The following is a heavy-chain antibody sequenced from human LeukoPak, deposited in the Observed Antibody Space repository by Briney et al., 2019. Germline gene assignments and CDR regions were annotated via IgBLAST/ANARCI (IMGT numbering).Heavy chain of an antibody. Sequence: SETLSLTCTVSGGSISSAYWSWLRQPPGKGLEWIGYIYYTGSTNYNPFLNNRVTISVDTSRNQFSLKMTSVTAADTAVYYCARGAGWYQFWGQGTLVTVSS. CDR2: IYYTGST. CDR3: ARGAGWYQF. D-gene: IGHD6-19*01. CDR1: GGSISSAY. V-gene: IGHV4-59*01. J-gene: IGHJ4*02.